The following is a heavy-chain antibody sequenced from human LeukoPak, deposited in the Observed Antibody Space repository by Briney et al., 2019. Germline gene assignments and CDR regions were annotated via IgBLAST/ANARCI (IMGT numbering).Heavy chain of an antibody. V-gene: IGHV4-59*01. CDR3: AREDPQTTVPEGLDV. J-gene: IGHJ6*02. D-gene: IGHD4-17*01. CDR1: GGSIGNYY. CDR2: IYFSGTT. Sequence: SETLSLTCTVSGGSIGNYYWSWLRQPPGKGLEWIGYIYFSGTTNINPSLKSRVTISVDMSKNQFSLKLSSVTAADTAVYYCAREDPQTTVPEGLDVWGQGTTATVSS.